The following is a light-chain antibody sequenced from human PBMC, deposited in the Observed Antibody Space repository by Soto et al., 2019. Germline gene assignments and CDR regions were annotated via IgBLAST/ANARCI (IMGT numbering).Light chain of an antibody. J-gene: IGLJ2*01. CDR3: GSYTSSSTRV. CDR2: DVT. V-gene: IGLV2-14*01. Sequence: QSALTQPASVSGSPGQSITISCTGTSSDVGGYNYVSWHQQHPGKAPKLMIYDVTNRPSGVSNRFSGSKSGNTASLTISGLQAEDEADYYCGSYTSSSTRVFGGGTKLTVL. CDR1: SSDVGGYNY.